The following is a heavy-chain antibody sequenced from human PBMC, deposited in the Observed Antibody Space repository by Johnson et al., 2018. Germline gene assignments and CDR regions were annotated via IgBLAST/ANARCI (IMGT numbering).Heavy chain of an antibody. J-gene: IGHJ3*02. D-gene: IGHD2-2*01. Sequence: VQLVQSGAEVKKHGESLKISCKGSGYSFTSYWIGWVRQMPGKGLEWMGIIYPGDSDTRYSPSFQGQLIISADKSISTAYLQWSSLKAPDTAMYYCARPSEHCSSTSCYLADAFDIWGQGTMVTVSS. CDR3: ARPSEHCSSTSCYLADAFDI. CDR1: GYSFTSYW. V-gene: IGHV5-51*01. CDR2: IYPGDSDT.